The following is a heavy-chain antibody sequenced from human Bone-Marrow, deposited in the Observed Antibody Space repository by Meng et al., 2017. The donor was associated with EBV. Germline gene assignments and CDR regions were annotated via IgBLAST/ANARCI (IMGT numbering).Heavy chain of an antibody. V-gene: IGHV3-23*01. Sequence: EVQLLESGGGLVQPGXSLRLPCEASGFTFSSYAMSWVRQAPGKGLEWVSAISGSGGSTYYADSVKGRFTISRDNSKNTLYLQMNSLRAEDTAVYYCAKDRDYGDYGSGYFDYWGQGTLVTVSS. D-gene: IGHD4-17*01. CDR2: ISGSGGST. J-gene: IGHJ4*02. CDR1: GFTFSSYA. CDR3: AKDRDYGDYGSGYFDY.